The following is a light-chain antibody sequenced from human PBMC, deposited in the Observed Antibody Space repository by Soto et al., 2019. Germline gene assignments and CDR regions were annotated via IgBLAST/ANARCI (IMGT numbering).Light chain of an antibody. CDR3: QQANSFPLP. J-gene: IGKJ3*01. V-gene: IGKV1D-12*01. Sequence: DLQMTQSPSSVSASVGDRVTITCRASQGISSWLVWYQQKPGKAPKLLIYAASSLQSGVPSRFSGSGSGTDFTLTISSLQPEDFATYYCQQANSFPLPFGPGTKVDIK. CDR2: AAS. CDR1: QGISSW.